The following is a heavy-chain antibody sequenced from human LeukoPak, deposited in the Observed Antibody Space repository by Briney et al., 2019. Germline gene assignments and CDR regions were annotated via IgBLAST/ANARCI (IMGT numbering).Heavy chain of an antibody. CDR2: ICHSGNT. V-gene: IGHV4-39*01. CDR3: ARYCNAGACSMFKTFDV. J-gene: IGHJ3*01. Sequence: KPWETLSLTCTVSGDSINSAIYCWGWIRQPPGKDLEWIGTICHSGNTYYNPSLKSRVTVSVDTSKSQLSLRLNSVTAADTSVYYCARYCNAGACSMFKTFDVWGQGTMVTVSS. CDR1: GDSINSAIYC. D-gene: IGHD2-15*01.